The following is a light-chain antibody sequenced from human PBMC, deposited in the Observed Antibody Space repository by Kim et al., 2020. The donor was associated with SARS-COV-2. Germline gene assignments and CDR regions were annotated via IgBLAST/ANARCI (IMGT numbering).Light chain of an antibody. J-gene: IGLJ3*02. CDR3: SAWDSSLSAWV. CDR1: SNEVGNEG. CDR2: SNN. V-gene: IGLV10-54*01. Sequence: RLTPTHNCTANSNEVGNEGAAWRQQHQGHPPKLLSYSNNNRPSGISARLSAARSGNTASLTITGLQPEDEAYYYCSAWDSSLSAWVFGGGTQLTVL.